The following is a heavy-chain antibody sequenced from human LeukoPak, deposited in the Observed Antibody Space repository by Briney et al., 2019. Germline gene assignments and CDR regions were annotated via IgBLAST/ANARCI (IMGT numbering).Heavy chain of an antibody. V-gene: IGHV3-23*01. CDR3: AKRGGESSGWGPFDY. CDR2: IGNSGGDT. CDR1: GFTFTTYA. D-gene: IGHD6-19*01. J-gene: IGHJ4*02. Sequence: GGSLRLSCAAFGFTFTTYAMCWVRQAPGKGLECVSCIGNSGGDTVYADSVRGGFTVSRDTSRNTLLLEMNSLRAEDTAIYYCAKRGGESSGWGPFDYWGQGTLVTVSS.